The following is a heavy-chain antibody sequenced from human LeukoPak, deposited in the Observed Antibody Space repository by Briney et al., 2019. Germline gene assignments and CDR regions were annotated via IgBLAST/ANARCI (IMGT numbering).Heavy chain of an antibody. CDR3: ARHLTHYDILTGSDYGSYFDY. CDR2: IYYSGST. J-gene: IGHJ4*02. V-gene: IGHV4-39*01. Sequence: PSETLSLTCTVSGGSISSSSYYWGWIRQPPGKGLEWIGSIYYSGSTYYNPSLKSRVTISVDTSKNQFSLKLSSVTAADTAVYYCARHLTHYDILTGSDYGSYFDYWGQGTLVTVSS. CDR1: GGSISSSSYY. D-gene: IGHD3-9*01.